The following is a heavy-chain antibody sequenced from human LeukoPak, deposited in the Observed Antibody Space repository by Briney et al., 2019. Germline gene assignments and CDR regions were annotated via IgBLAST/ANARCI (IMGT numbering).Heavy chain of an antibody. J-gene: IGHJ4*02. CDR1: GFTFGDYA. V-gene: IGHV3-49*04. CDR3: TRASVVGVTGLPDY. Sequence: GGSLRLSCTASGFTFGDYAMTWVRQAPGKGLEWVGFIRNKAYGATPEYAASLKGRFTISRDDSNSIAYLQMNSLKTEDTAVYYCTRASVVGVTGLPDYWGQGTLVAVSS. CDR2: IRNKAYGATP. D-gene: IGHD3-16*01.